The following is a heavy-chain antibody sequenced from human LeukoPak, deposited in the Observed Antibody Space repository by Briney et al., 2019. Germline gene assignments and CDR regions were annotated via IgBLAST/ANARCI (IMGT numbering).Heavy chain of an antibody. J-gene: IGHJ4*02. CDR1: GFTFADHV. V-gene: IGHV3-43*02. CDR2: ISEDDDT. Sequence: GGSLRLSCVASGFTFADHVFHWIRQVPGKGLEWLAFISEDDDTYYADSVQGRFTISRDSSKNSLYFELQSLTTDDAALYYCVKEASDPYFFDFWGQGTLVTVSS. CDR3: VKEASDPYFFDF.